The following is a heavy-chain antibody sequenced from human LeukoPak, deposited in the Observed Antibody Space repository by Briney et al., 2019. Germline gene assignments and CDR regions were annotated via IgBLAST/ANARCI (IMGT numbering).Heavy chain of an antibody. CDR1: GGTLSSYA. CDR3: ARSGYYGSGSYYRGDY. V-gene: IGHV1-69*13. CDR2: IIPIFGTA. J-gene: IGHJ4*02. Sequence: SVKVSCKASGGTLSSYAISWVRQAPGQGLEWMGGIIPIFGTANYAQKFQGRVTITADESTSTAYMELSSLRSEDTAVYYCARSGYYGSGSYYRGDYWGQGTLVTVSS. D-gene: IGHD3-10*01.